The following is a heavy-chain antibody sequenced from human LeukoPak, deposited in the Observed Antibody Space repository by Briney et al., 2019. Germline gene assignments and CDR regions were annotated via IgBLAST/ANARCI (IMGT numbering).Heavy chain of an antibody. Sequence: SQTLSLTCTVSGDSIRSGSYFWSWIRQPAGKGLEWIGRIYTSGSTNYNPSLKSRVTISVDTSKNQFSLKLSSVTAADTAVYYCAREEYYSDNSGYYPDFWGQGTLVTASS. J-gene: IGHJ4*02. CDR3: AREEYYSDNSGYYPDF. D-gene: IGHD3-22*01. V-gene: IGHV4-61*02. CDR1: GDSIRSGSYF. CDR2: IYTSGST.